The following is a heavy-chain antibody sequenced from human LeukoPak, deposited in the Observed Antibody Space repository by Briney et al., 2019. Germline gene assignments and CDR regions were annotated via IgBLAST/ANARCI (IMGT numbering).Heavy chain of an antibody. CDR2: ISDSGGRT. J-gene: IGHJ4*02. V-gene: IGHV3-23*01. Sequence: PGGSLRLSCAVSGITLSNYGMSWVRQAPGKGLEWVAGISDSGGRTNYADSVKGRFTISRDNPKNTLYLQMNSLRAEDTAVYYCAKEVLGVFDYWGQGTLVTVSS. CDR1: GITLSNYG. D-gene: IGHD3-3*02. CDR3: AKEVLGVFDY.